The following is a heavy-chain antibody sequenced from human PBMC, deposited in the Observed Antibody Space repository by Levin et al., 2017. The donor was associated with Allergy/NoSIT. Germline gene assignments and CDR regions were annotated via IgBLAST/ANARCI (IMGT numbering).Heavy chain of an antibody. CDR1: GFTFGDYA. D-gene: IGHD4-17*01. J-gene: IGHJ4*02. Sequence: GESLKISCTASGFTFGDYAMSWFRQAPGKGLEWVGFIRSKAYGGTTEYAASVKGRFTISRDDSKSIAYLQMNSLKTEDTAVYYCTRDVGRNDYGDYGGGYWGQGTLVTVSS. V-gene: IGHV3-49*03. CDR3: TRDVGRNDYGDYGGGY. CDR2: IRSKAYGGTT.